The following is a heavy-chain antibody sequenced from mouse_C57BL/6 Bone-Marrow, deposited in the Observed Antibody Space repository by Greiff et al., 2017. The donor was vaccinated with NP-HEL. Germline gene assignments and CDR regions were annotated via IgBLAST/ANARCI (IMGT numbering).Heavy chain of an antibody. CDR2: IHPNSGST. Sequence: VELQQPGAELVKPGASVKLSCKASGYTFTSYWMHWVKQRPGQGLEWIGMIHPNSGSTNYNEKFKSKATLTVDKSSSTAYMQLSSLTSEDSAVYYCARNYGIFFDYWGQGTTLTVSS. J-gene: IGHJ2*01. CDR3: ARNYGIFFDY. V-gene: IGHV1-64*01. CDR1: GYTFTSYW. D-gene: IGHD1-1*02.